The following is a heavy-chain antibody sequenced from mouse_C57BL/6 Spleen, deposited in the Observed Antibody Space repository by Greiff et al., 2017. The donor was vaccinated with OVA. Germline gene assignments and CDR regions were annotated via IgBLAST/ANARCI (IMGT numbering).Heavy chain of an antibody. CDR1: RYTFTDYN. V-gene: IGHV1-22*01. D-gene: IGHD1-1*01. CDR2: INPNNGGT. J-gene: IGHJ1*03. Sequence: VQLQQSGPELVKPGASVKMSCKASRYTFTDYNMHWVKQSHGKSLEWIGYINPNNGGTSYNQKFKGKATLTVNKSSSTAYMELRSLTSEDSAVYYCARHYGSSYVGYFDVWGTGTTVTVSS. CDR3: ARHYGSSYVGYFDV.